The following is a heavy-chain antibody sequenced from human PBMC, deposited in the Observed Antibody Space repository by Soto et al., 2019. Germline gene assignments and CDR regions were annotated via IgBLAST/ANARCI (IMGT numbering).Heavy chain of an antibody. Sequence: SVKVSCKASGGTFSSYAISWVRQAPGQGLEWMGGIIPIFGTANYAQKFQGRVTITADESTSTAYMELSSLRSEDTAVYYCARYCSSTSCYSTARTGYYYYYGMDVWGQGTTVTVSS. J-gene: IGHJ6*02. CDR2: IIPIFGTA. D-gene: IGHD2-2*01. CDR1: GGTFSSYA. V-gene: IGHV1-69*13. CDR3: ARYCSSTSCYSTARTGYYYYYGMDV.